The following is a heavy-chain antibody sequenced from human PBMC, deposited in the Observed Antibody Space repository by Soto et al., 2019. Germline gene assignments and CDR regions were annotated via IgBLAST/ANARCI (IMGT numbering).Heavy chain of an antibody. V-gene: IGHV3-30*18. CDR2: ISYDGSNK. CDR3: AKDQIQDRLGFGELFRYYYDMDV. CDR1: GFTFSSYG. J-gene: IGHJ6*02. Sequence: GGSLRLSCAASGFTFSSYGMHWVRQAPGKGLEWVAVISYDGSNKYYADSVKGRSTISRDNSKNTLYLQMNSLRAEDTAVYYCAKDQIQDRLGFGELFRYYYDMDVWGHGTTGTVSS. D-gene: IGHD3-10*01.